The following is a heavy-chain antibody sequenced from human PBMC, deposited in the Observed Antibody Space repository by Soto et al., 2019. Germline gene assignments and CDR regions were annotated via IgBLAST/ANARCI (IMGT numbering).Heavy chain of an antibody. V-gene: IGHV3-7*02. CDR2: IKQDGSQT. CDR3: ARIGYSSSSNDV. D-gene: IGHD6-6*01. J-gene: IGHJ4*02. CDR1: GFTFSNYW. Sequence: GGSLRLSCATSGFTFSNYWMTWVRQAPGKGLEWLANIKQDGSQTYYMDSVKGRFTVSRDNAKNSVYLQMNSLRAEDTAVYYCARIGYSSSSNDVRGQGTLVTVSS.